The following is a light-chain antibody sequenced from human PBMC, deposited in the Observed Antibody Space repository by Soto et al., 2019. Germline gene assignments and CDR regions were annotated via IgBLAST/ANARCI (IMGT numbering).Light chain of an antibody. Sequence: DIQMTQSPSTLSASVGDRVTITCRASQSVNSWLAWYLQKPGKAPKLLIYDASSLESGVPSRFSGSGSGTEFTLTISSLQPDDFATYYCQQYNSYPRTFGQGTKVEIK. CDR1: QSVNSW. V-gene: IGKV1-5*01. CDR3: QQYNSYPRT. J-gene: IGKJ1*01. CDR2: DAS.